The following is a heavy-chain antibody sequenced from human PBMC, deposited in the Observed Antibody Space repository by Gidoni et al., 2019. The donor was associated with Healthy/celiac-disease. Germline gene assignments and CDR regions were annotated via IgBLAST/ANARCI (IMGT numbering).Heavy chain of an antibody. D-gene: IGHD3-3*01. CDR1: GGSISSGDYY. V-gene: IGHV4-30-4*01. CDR2: IYSSGST. CDR3: ARGLHDPYEPKNNWFDP. J-gene: IGHJ5*02. Sequence: QLQLHESGPGLVKPSQTLSLTCTVSGGSISSGDYYWSWIPQHAGKGLEWFGYIYSSGSTYYNPSLKSRVTISVDTSKNQFSLKLSSVTAADTAVYYCARGLHDPYEPKNNWFDPWGQGTLVTVSS.